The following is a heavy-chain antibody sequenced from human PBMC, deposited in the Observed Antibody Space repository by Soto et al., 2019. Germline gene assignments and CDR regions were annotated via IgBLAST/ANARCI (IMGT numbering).Heavy chain of an antibody. CDR1: GGSLTTVSGGAFSANY. CDR2: IRHSGSS. CDR3: ARRRDYSGSGSYWGYHTASGVLGGMDV. D-gene: IGHD3-10*01. J-gene: IGHJ6*02. V-gene: IGHV4-34*02. Sequence: QVQLQQWGAGLLRPSETLSLTCAVSGGSLTTVSGGAFSANYWSWIRQSPQKGLEWIGEIRHSGSSGWSACVVGGGAIGGDRARSQFSLKLSSVAAGETAVYYCARRRDYSGSGSYWGYHTASGVLGGMDVWGQGTTVIVS.